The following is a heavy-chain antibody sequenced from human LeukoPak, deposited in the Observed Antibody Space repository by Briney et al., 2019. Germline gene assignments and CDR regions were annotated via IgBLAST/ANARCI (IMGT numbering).Heavy chain of an antibody. Sequence: GGSLRLSCAASGFTFSTYAMTWVRQAPGKGLEWVSVISYGGDNTYSADSVKGRFTISRDNSKNTLYLQMNSLRAEDTAVYYCAKRFDSSGWYAAFDIWGQGTMVTVSS. J-gene: IGHJ3*02. CDR2: ISYGGDNT. CDR1: GFTFSTYA. D-gene: IGHD6-19*01. V-gene: IGHV3-23*01. CDR3: AKRFDSSGWYAAFDI.